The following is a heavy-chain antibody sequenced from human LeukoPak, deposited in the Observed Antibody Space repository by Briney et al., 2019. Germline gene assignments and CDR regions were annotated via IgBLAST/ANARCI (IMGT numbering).Heavy chain of an antibody. J-gene: IGHJ4*02. D-gene: IGHD2/OR15-2a*01. CDR2: INHSGST. CDR3: ARGFLPLMKD. CDR1: GGSFSGYY. V-gene: IGHV4-34*01. Sequence: PSETLSLTCAVYGGSFSGYYWSWIRQPPGKGLEWIGEINHSGSTNYNPSLKSRVTISVDTSKNQFSLKLSSVTAADTAVYYCARGFLPLMKDWGQGTLVTVSS.